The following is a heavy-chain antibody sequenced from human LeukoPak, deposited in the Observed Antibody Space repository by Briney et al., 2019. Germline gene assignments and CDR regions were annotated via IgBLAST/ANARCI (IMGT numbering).Heavy chain of an antibody. CDR2: IYYSGST. J-gene: IGHJ6*02. Sequence: SQTLSLTCTVSGGSISSGGYYWSWIRQHPGKGLEWIGYIYYSGSTYYNPSLKSRVTISVDTSKNQFSLKLNSVTAADTAVYYCAREAVAGGSGSNYYYYGVDVWGQGTTVTVSS. CDR3: AREAVAGGSGSNYYYYGVDV. CDR1: GGSISSGGYY. V-gene: IGHV4-31*03. D-gene: IGHD3-10*01.